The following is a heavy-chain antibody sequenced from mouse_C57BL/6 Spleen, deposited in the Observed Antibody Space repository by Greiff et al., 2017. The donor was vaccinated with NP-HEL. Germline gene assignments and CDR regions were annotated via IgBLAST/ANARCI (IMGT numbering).Heavy chain of an antibody. Sequence: QVQLQQSGPELVKPGASVKISCKASGYAFSSSWMNWVKQRPGKGLEWIGRIYPGDGDTNYNGKFKGKATLTADKSSSTAYMQLSSLTSEDSAVYFCARGTIYYGDAMDYWGQGTSVTVSS. CDR3: ARGTIYYGDAMDY. V-gene: IGHV1-82*01. D-gene: IGHD2-1*01. J-gene: IGHJ4*01. CDR1: GYAFSSSW. CDR2: IYPGDGDT.